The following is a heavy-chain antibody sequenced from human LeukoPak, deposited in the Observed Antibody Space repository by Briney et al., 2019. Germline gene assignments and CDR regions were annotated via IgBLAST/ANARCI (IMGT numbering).Heavy chain of an antibody. CDR2: IKRDGSEQ. CDR3: ARIWWSGYYETYYFDF. Sequence: GGSLRLSCAASGLIFSNYWMTWVRQAPGKGLGWVANIKRDGSEQYYVDSVKGRFTISRDNAKNSLYLQMNSLRVEDTAVYYCARIWWSGYYETYYFDFWGQGTLVTVSS. V-gene: IGHV3-7*03. D-gene: IGHD3-3*01. J-gene: IGHJ4*02. CDR1: GLIFSNYW.